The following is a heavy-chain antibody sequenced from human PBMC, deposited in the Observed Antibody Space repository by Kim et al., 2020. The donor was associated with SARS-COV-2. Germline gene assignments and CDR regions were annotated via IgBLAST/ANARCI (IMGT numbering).Heavy chain of an antibody. J-gene: IGHJ6*02. CDR2: IYYSGST. CDR1: GGSISSGGYY. Sequence: SETLSLTCTVSGGSISSGGYYWSWIRQHPGKGLEWIGYIYYSGSTYYNPSLKSRVTISVDTSKNQFSLKLNSVTAADTAVYYCARDHYYGFGYYGMDVWGQGTPVTVSS. V-gene: IGHV4-31*03. CDR3: ARDHYYGFGYYGMDV. D-gene: IGHD3-10*01.